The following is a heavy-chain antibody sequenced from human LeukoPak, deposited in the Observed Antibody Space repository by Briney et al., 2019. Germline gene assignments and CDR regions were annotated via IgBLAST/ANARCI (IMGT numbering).Heavy chain of an antibody. Sequence: SETLSLTCTVSGGSIRSYYWSWIRQPPGKGLEWIGYIYYSGSTNYNPSLKSRVTISVDTSKNQFSLKLSSVTAADTAVYYCARGDDSARHYYYGSGSYGVWFDPWGQGTLVTVSS. CDR1: GGSIRSYY. CDR3: ARGDDSARHYYYGSGSYGVWFDP. J-gene: IGHJ5*02. V-gene: IGHV4-59*01. CDR2: IYYSGST. D-gene: IGHD3-10*01.